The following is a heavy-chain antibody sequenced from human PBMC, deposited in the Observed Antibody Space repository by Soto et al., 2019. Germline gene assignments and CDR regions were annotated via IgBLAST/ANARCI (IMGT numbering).Heavy chain of an antibody. V-gene: IGHV5-10-1*01. CDR2: IDPSDSQT. D-gene: IGHD3-22*01. CDR1: GYSFAGYW. CDR3: ARQIYDSDTGPNFQYYFDS. J-gene: IGHJ4*02. Sequence: GESLKISCKGSGYSFAGYWITWVRQKPGKGLEWMGRIDPSDSQTYYSPSFRGHVTISVTKSITTVFLQWSSLRSSDTAMYYCARQIYDSDTGPNFQYYFDSWGQGTPVTVSS.